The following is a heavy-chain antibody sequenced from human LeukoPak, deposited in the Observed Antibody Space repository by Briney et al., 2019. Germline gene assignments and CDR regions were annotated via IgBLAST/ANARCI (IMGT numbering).Heavy chain of an antibody. CDR1: GGSIRSSYYY. Sequence: PSETLSLTCTVSGGSIRSSYYYWGWIRQPPGKGLEWIGSIYDSGSTNYNPSLKSRVTISVDTSKNQFSLKLSSVTAADTAVYYCARAHYYYGMDVWGQGTTVTVSS. V-gene: IGHV4-39*07. CDR3: ARAHYYYGMDV. J-gene: IGHJ6*02. CDR2: IYDSGST.